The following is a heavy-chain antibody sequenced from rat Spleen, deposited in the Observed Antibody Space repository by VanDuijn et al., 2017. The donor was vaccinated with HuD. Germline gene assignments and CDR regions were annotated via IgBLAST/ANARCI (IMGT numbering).Heavy chain of an antibody. CDR1: GFTFSDYT. CDR3: TRGGGPFDY. CDR2: ISYDGSRT. V-gene: IGHV5-17*01. D-gene: IGHD1-11*01. Sequence: EVQLVESGGGLVQPGRSLKLSCSASGFTFSDYTMAWVRQAPKKGLEWVAAISYDGSRTYYRDSVKGRFTISRDDGESTLYLQMNSLRSEDTATYYCTRGGGPFDYWGQGVMVTVSS. J-gene: IGHJ2*01.